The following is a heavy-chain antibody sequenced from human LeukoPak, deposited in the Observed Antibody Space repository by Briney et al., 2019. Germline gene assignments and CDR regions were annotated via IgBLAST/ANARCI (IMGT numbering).Heavy chain of an antibody. Sequence: SETLSLTCTVSGGSISSSSYYWGWIRQPPGKGLEWIGSIYYSGSTYYNPSLKSRVTISVDTSKNQFSLKLSSVTAADTAVYYCARDGDSSGCYRSTHDAFDIWGQGTMVTVSS. J-gene: IGHJ3*02. CDR1: GGSISSSSYY. D-gene: IGHD3-22*01. V-gene: IGHV4-39*07. CDR3: ARDGDSSGCYRSTHDAFDI. CDR2: IYYSGST.